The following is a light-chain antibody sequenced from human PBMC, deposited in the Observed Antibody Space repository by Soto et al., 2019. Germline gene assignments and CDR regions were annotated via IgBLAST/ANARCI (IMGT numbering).Light chain of an antibody. Sequence: QSALNQPASVSGSPGQSITISCTGTSSDVGGSNYVSWYQQHPGKAPKLMIYDVSNRPSGVSNRFSGSKSGNTASLTISGLQAEDEADYYCSSYTSSSSLCVFGTGTKVTVL. CDR3: SSYTSSSSLCV. V-gene: IGLV2-14*01. J-gene: IGLJ1*01. CDR2: DVS. CDR1: SSDVGGSNY.